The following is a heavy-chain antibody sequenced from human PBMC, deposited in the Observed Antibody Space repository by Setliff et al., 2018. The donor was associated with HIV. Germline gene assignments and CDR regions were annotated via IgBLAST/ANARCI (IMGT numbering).Heavy chain of an antibody. Sequence: GASVKVSCKASAYTFTNYYIHWVRQGPGQGLEWVGIMNPSGGSTTYAQKFQDRVTMTRDTSTSTGYMELRSLRSEDTAVYYCARGSDASGYYPIYYYYGMDVWGQGTTVTVS. CDR3: ARGSDASGYYPIYYYYGMDV. V-gene: IGHV1-46*01. J-gene: IGHJ6*02. CDR2: MNPSGGST. CDR1: AYTFTNYY. D-gene: IGHD3-22*01.